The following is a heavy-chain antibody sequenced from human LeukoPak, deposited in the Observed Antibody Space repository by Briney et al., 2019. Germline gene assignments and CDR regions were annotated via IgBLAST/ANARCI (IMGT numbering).Heavy chain of an antibody. CDR1: GFTASDYH. V-gene: IGHV3-11*01. Sequence: GGSLRLSCAASGFTASDYHMSWVRQAPGRGLEWISYITSSGRSTNHADSVKGRFTISRDNAKNSVVLQMSSLTVEDTAVYYCTRERRGSYYAFEYWGQGALVTVSS. D-gene: IGHD3-16*01. J-gene: IGHJ4*02. CDR3: TRERRGSYYAFEY. CDR2: ITSSGRST.